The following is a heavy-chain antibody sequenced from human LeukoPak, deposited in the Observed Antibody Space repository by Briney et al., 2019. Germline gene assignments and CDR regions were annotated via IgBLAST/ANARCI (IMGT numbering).Heavy chain of an antibody. D-gene: IGHD1-26*01. Sequence: PGGSLRLSSSASGFTASSNYMSWVRQAPREGLEWVLVIYSGGSTYYADSVKGRFTISRDNSKNTLYLQMNSLGAEDTAVYYCARGYIQREPRGMDVWGQGTTVTVS. CDR3: ARGYIQREPRGMDV. J-gene: IGHJ6*02. V-gene: IGHV3-53*01. CDR2: IYSGGST. CDR1: GFTASSNY.